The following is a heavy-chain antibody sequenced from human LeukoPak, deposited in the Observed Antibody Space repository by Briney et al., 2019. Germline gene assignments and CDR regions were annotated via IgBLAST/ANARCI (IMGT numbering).Heavy chain of an antibody. J-gene: IGHJ4*01. Sequence: GGSLRLSCAASGFTFDNYAMHWVRQAPGKGLEWVSGISWNSGRIDYADSVKGRFTISRDNAKNSLYLQMNSLRAEATALYYCAKGLLGYNYPDYFDGSGQGRLVTVSS. CDR2: ISWNSGRI. CDR3: AKGLLGYNYPDYFDG. CDR1: GFTFDNYA. D-gene: IGHD5-24*01. V-gene: IGHV3-9*01.